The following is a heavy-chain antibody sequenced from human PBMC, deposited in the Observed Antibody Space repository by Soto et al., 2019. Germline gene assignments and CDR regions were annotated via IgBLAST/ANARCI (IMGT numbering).Heavy chain of an antibody. CDR3: ARDESVGGYSTDAFDI. J-gene: IGHJ3*02. V-gene: IGHV1-69*12. D-gene: IGHD3-16*01. Sequence: QVQLVQSGAEVKKPGSSVKVSCKASGGTFSSYAISWVRQAPGQGLEWMGGIIPIFGTANYAQKFQGRVTSTADESTSTAYMELSNLRSEDTAVYYCARDESVGGYSTDAFDIWGQGTMVTVSS. CDR1: GGTFSSYA. CDR2: IIPIFGTA.